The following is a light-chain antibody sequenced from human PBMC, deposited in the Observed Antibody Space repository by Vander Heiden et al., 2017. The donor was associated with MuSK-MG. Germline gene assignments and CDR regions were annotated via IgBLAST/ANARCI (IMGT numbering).Light chain of an antibody. J-gene: IGKJ2*01. CDR3: EQSDSPPRT. V-gene: IGKV1-39*01. CDR2: AAS. CDR1: QSISSY. Sequence: DRVTITCRASQSISSYLNWCQEKPGTAPKLLIYAASSLQSGVPSTFSGSGSGTDFTLTISRLQPEDFATYYCEQSDSPPRTFGQGTKVDIK.